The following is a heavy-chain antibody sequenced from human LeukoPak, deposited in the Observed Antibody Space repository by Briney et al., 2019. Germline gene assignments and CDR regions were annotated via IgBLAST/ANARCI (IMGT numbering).Heavy chain of an antibody. CDR1: GFTFSSYA. J-gene: IGHJ6*02. V-gene: IGHV3-30*04. CDR3: ARDVGYCSSTSCTYYYYYGMDV. Sequence: GRSLRLSCAAPGFTFSSYAMHWVRQAPGKGLEWVAVISYDGSNKYYADSVKGRFTISRDNSKNTLYLQMNSLRAEDTAVYYCARDVGYCSSTSCTYYYYYGMDVWGQGTTVTVSS. CDR2: ISYDGSNK. D-gene: IGHD2-2*01.